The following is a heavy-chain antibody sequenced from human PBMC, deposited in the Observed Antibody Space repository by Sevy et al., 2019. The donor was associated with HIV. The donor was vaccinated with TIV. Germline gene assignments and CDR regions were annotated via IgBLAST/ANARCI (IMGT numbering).Heavy chain of an antibody. J-gene: IGHJ4*02. CDR2: TYYRSKWYT. CDR3: ARSEVIGYSSSWSTPFFGGEVNFDY. V-gene: IGHV6-1*01. Sequence: SQTLSLTCVISGDSVSSNRAAWNWIRQSPSRGLEWLGRTYYRSKWYTDYAVSVKSRITINPDTSKNQVSLQLSSVTAADTAVYYCARSEVIGYSSSWSTPFFGGEVNFDYWGQGTLVTVSS. D-gene: IGHD6-13*01. CDR1: GDSVSSNRAA.